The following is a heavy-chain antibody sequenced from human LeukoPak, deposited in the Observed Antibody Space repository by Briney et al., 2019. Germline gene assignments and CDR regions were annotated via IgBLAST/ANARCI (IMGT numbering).Heavy chain of an antibody. Sequence: GESLQISCKGSGYSFTSYWIGWVRQMPGKGLEWMGIIYPGDSDTRYSPSFQGQVTISADKSISTAYLQWSSLKASDTAMYYCARLKRQYYYGSGSYSDNWFDPWGQGTLVTVSS. CDR1: GYSFTSYW. V-gene: IGHV5-51*01. D-gene: IGHD3-10*01. CDR2: IYPGDSDT. J-gene: IGHJ5*02. CDR3: ARLKRQYYYGSGSYSDNWFDP.